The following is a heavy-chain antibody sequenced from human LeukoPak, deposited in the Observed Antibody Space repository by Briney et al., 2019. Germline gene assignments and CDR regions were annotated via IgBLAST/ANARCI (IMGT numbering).Heavy chain of an antibody. CDR1: GYSFTNYW. CDR3: ARHATWELLYYFDY. Sequence: RPGESLKISCKGSGYSFTNYWIGWVRQMPGKGLEWMGIIYPGDSDTRYSPSFQGQVTISADKSISTAYLQWSSLKASDTAMYYCARHATWELLYYFDYWGQGTLVTVSS. V-gene: IGHV5-51*01. CDR2: IYPGDSDT. D-gene: IGHD1-26*01. J-gene: IGHJ4*02.